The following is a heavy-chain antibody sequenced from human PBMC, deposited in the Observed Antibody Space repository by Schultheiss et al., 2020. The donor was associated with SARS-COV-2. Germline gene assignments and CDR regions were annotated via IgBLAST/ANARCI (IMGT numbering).Heavy chain of an antibody. CDR1: GGSISSSSYY. CDR3: ARGRLDSSGYYHDAFDI. D-gene: IGHD3-22*01. J-gene: IGHJ3*02. Sequence: SETLSLTCTVSGGSISSSSYYWGWIRQPPGKGLEWIGEINHSGSTNYNPSLKSRVTISVDTSKNQFSLKLTSVTAADTAVYYCARGRLDSSGYYHDAFDIWGQGTMVTVSS. V-gene: IGHV4-39*07. CDR2: INHSGST.